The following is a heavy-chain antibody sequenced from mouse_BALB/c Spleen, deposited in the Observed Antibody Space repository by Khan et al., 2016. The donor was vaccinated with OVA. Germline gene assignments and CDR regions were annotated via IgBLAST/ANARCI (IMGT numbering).Heavy chain of an antibody. CDR1: GYSITSDYA. D-gene: IGHD4-1*01. V-gene: IGHV3-2*02. CDR3: TRCVGLCHWFAY. Sequence: EVQLQESGPGLVKPSQSLSLTCTVTGYSITSDYAWNWIRQFPGNKLEWMGYISYSGSTSYNPSLKSRISITRDTSKNQFFLQLNSVTTEDTATYYCTRCVGLCHWFAYWGQGTLVTVSA. J-gene: IGHJ3*01. CDR2: ISYSGST.